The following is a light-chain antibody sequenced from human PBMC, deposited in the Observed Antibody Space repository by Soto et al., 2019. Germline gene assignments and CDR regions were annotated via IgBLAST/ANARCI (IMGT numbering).Light chain of an antibody. Sequence: QSVLTQPASVSGSPGQSITISCTGTSSDVGTYTLVSWYQQHPGKAPKLMIYEVSNRPSGVSNRFSGSKSGNTASLTISGLQAEDEADYYCSSYTSSSTLVFGTGTKVTVL. J-gene: IGLJ1*01. V-gene: IGLV2-14*02. CDR3: SSYTSSSTLV. CDR1: SSDVGTYTL. CDR2: EVS.